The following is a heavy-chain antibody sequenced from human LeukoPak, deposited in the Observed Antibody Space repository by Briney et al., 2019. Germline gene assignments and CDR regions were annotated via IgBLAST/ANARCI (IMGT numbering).Heavy chain of an antibody. CDR1: GFTFSNAW. CDR2: IRSKANSYAT. V-gene: IGHV3-73*01. Sequence: AGGSLRLSCAASGFTFSNAWMSWVRQAPGKGLEWVGRIRSKANSYATSSAASVKGRFTISRDDSKNTAYLQMNSLKTEDTAVYYCTRDYGVLFDYWGQGTLVTVSS. J-gene: IGHJ4*02. CDR3: TRDYGVLFDY. D-gene: IGHD4-17*01.